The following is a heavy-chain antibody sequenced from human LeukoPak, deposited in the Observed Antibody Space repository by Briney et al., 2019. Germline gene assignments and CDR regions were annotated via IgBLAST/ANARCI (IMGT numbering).Heavy chain of an antibody. J-gene: IGHJ5*02. CDR3: ARGRTLFDP. D-gene: IGHD2-2*01. V-gene: IGHV4-59*01. CDR2: IYYSGST. Sequence: PSETLSLTCTVSGGSISSYYWSWIRQPPGKGLEWIGYIYYSGSTNYNPSPKSRVTISVDTSKNQFSLKLSSVTAADTAVYYCARGRTLFDPWGQGTLVTVSS. CDR1: GGSISSYY.